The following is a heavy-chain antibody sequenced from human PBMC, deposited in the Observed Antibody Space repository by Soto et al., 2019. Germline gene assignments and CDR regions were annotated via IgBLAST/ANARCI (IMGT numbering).Heavy chain of an antibody. Sequence: QVQLQESGPGLVKPSQTLSLTCTVSGGSISSGGYYWSWIRQHPGKGLEWIGYIYYSGSTYYNPSLKSRVTISVDTSKNQFSLKLSSVTAADTAVYYCARKAAADHLQYYYYYYGMDVWGQGTTVTVSS. CDR3: ARKAAADHLQYYYYYYGMDV. J-gene: IGHJ6*02. D-gene: IGHD6-13*01. CDR1: GGSISSGGYY. V-gene: IGHV4-31*03. CDR2: IYYSGST.